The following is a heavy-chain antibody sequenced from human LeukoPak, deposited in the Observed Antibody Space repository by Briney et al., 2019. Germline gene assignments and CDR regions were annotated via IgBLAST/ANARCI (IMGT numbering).Heavy chain of an antibody. D-gene: IGHD3-10*01. CDR2: INPNSGGT. J-gene: IGHJ4*02. CDR1: GYTFTGYY. Sequence: ASVKVSCKASGYTFTGYYMHWVRQAPGQGLEWMGWINPNSGGTNYAQKFQGRVTMTRDTSISTACMELSSLRSEDTAVYYCALLWFEGFDYWGQGTLVTVSS. CDR3: ALLWFEGFDY. V-gene: IGHV1-2*02.